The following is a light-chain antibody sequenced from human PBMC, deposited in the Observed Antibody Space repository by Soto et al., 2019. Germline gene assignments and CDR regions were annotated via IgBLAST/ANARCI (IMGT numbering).Light chain of an antibody. Sequence: EIVLTQSPGTLSLSPGERATLTCRASRSVTSNYLGWYQQKPGQAPRLLIYGASISATGIPDRFSGSGSGTGFTLTVSRLEPADFALYYCQQYASCPFSFGRGTKLEI. CDR3: QQYASCPFS. J-gene: IGKJ2*01. CDR2: GAS. V-gene: IGKV3-20*01. CDR1: RSVTSNY.